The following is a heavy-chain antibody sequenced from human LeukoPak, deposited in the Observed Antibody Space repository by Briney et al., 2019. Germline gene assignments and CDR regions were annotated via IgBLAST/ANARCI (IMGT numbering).Heavy chain of an antibody. D-gene: IGHD3-10*01. J-gene: IGHJ4*02. CDR2: INHSGST. Sequence: SETLSLTCAVYGGSFSGYYWSWIRQPPGRGLEWIGEINHSGSTNYNPSLKSRVTISVDTSKNQFSLKLSSVTAADTAVYYCARGIYYGSGSYPPPSDYWGQGTLVTVSS. V-gene: IGHV4-34*01. CDR1: GGSFSGYY. CDR3: ARGIYYGSGSYPPPSDY.